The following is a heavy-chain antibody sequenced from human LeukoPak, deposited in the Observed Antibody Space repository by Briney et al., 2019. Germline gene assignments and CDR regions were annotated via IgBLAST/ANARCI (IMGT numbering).Heavy chain of an antibody. Sequence: SETLSLTCTVSGGSISSSSYYWGWIRQPPGKGLEWIGSIYYSGSTYYNPSLKSRVTISVDTSKNQFSLKLSSVTAADTAVYYCARHGGNWQYYYYYYYMDVWGKGTTVTVSS. D-gene: IGHD4-23*01. CDR2: IYYSGST. CDR1: GGSISSSSYY. CDR3: ARHGGNWQYYYYYYYMDV. J-gene: IGHJ6*03. V-gene: IGHV4-39*01.